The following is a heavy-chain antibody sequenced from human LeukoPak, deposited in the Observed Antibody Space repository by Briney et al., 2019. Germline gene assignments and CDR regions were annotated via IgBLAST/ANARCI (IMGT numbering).Heavy chain of an antibody. D-gene: IGHD3-22*01. CDR3: VREASTSYYDSSGYYRQTETFDV. CDR1: GDSVSSDSYY. Sequence: PSETLSLTCAVSGDSVSSDSYYWHWIRRSPGRGLEWVGFVYYSGRTNYNPSLKRRVAMSIDTYKNQVSLRLRSVTAADTAMYFCVREASTSYYDSSGYYRQTETFDVWGLGTMVTVSS. V-gene: IGHV4-61*01. J-gene: IGHJ3*01. CDR2: VYYSGRT.